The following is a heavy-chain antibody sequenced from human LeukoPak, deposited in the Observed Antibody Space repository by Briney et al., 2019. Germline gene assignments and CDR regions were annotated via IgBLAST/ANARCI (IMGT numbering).Heavy chain of an antibody. CDR2: INPKSGGT. CDR3: ARDSVESGRYFDY. D-gene: IGHD1-26*01. Sequence: ASVKVSCKASGYTFTSYGISWVRQAPGQGLEWMGWINPKSGGTNYAQKFQGRVTMTRDTSISTAYMEVSRLRSDDTAVYYCARDSVESGRYFDYWGQGTLVTVSS. CDR1: GYTFTSYG. J-gene: IGHJ4*02. V-gene: IGHV1-2*02.